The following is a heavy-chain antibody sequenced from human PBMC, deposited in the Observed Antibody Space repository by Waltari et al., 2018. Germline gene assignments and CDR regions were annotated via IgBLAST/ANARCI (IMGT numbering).Heavy chain of an antibody. V-gene: IGHV4-59*12. CDR3: AREYSPYHRFDV. J-gene: IGHJ5*02. CDR2: LSARRGST. D-gene: IGHD2-21*01. Sequence: QLQLQESGPGLVKPSETLSPTAPFPGGPIRGNYGGWIPKPPGKGLDGIGRLSARRGSTDYNPSLKSRVTFSTDTSKSQFSLNLSSVTAADTAVYYCAREYSPYHRFDVWGPGVLVTVSS. CDR1: GGPIRGNY.